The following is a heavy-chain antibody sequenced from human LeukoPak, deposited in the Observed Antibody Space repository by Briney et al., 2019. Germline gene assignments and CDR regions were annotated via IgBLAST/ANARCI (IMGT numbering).Heavy chain of an antibody. V-gene: IGHV3-48*01. Sequence: PGGSLRLSRAASGFSFSSYSMNWVRQAPGTGLEWVAYIAYTGTIHYADSVRGRFAISRDNAKNSLYLQLNSLRVEGTAVYYCARDPHSLDYWGQGTRVTVSS. CDR3: ARDPHSLDY. CDR1: GFSFSSYS. J-gene: IGHJ4*02. CDR2: IAYTGTI.